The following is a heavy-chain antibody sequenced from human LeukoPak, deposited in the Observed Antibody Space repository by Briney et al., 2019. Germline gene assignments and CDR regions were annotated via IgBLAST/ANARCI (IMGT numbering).Heavy chain of an antibody. CDR3: TRFVGSEDS. CDR1: GYTFTSYG. CDR2: ISAYNGNT. J-gene: IGHJ5*01. D-gene: IGHD3-10*01. V-gene: IGHV1-18*01. Sequence: GASVKVSCKASGYTFTSYGISWVRQAPGQGLEWMGWISAYNGNTNYAQKFQGRVSTTTDTSTSTAYMELRSLTSDDTAVYYCTRFVGSEDSWGQGTLVTVSS.